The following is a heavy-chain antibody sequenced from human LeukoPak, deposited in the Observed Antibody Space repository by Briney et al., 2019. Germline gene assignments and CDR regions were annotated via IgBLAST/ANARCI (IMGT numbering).Heavy chain of an antibody. Sequence: SETLSLTCAVYGGSFSGYYWSWIRQPPGKGLEWIGEINHSGSTNYNPSLKSRVTISVDTSKDQYSLKLSSVTAADTAVYYCARVSGSYEVDYWGQGTLVTVSS. J-gene: IGHJ4*02. D-gene: IGHD1-26*01. CDR2: INHSGST. V-gene: IGHV4-34*01. CDR3: ARVSGSYEVDY. CDR1: GGSFSGYY.